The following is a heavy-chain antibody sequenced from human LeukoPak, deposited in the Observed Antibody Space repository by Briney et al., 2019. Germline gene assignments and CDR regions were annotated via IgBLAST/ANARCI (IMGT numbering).Heavy chain of an antibody. Sequence: ASVKVSCKASGYTFNSYYMHWVRQAPGQGLEWMGIINSSGGATTYAQKFQGRVTMTRDTSTSTVYMELSSLRSEDTAVYYCARGDCTNGVCYPAGYWGQGTLVTVSS. J-gene: IGHJ4*02. CDR2: INSSGGAT. D-gene: IGHD2-8*01. CDR1: GYTFNSYY. CDR3: ARGDCTNGVCYPAGY. V-gene: IGHV1-46*02.